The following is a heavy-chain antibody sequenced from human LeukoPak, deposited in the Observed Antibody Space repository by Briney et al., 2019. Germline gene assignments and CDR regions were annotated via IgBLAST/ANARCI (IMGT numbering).Heavy chain of an antibody. D-gene: IGHD5-18*01. CDR1: GYTFTGYY. J-gene: IGHJ4*02. CDR2: INPNSGGT. Sequence: ASVKVSCKASGYTFTGYYMHWVRQAPGQGLAWMGWINPNSGGTNYAQKFQGRVTMTRDTSITTAYMEVSRLRPDDTAVYYCARDLDTAMDTGGYWGQRTLVTVSS. CDR3: ARDLDTAMDTGGY. V-gene: IGHV1-2*02.